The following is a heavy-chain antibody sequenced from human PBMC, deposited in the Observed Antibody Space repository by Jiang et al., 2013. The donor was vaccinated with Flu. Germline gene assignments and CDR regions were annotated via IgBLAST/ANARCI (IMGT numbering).Heavy chain of an antibody. CDR3: ARERGGSAFDI. J-gene: IGHJ3*02. Sequence: RSLRLSCAASGFTFSSYGMHWVRQAPGKGLEWVAVIWYDGSNKYYADSVKGRFTISRDNSKNTLYLQMNSLRAEDTAVYYCARERGGSAFDIWGQGTMVTVSS. CDR2: IWYDGSNK. CDR1: GFTFSSYG. V-gene: IGHV3-33*01.